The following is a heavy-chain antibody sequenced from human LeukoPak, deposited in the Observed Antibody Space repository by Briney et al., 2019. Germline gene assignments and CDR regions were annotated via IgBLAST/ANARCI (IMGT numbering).Heavy chain of an antibody. CDR2: IRYDGSNK. V-gene: IGHV3-30*02. J-gene: IGHJ4*02. CDR3: AKGGYSSSNPYFDY. Sequence: GGSLRLSCAASGFTFSSYGMHWVRQAPGKGLEWVAFIRYDGSNKYYADSVKGRFTISRDNSKNTLYLQMNSLRAEDTAVYYCAKGGYSSSNPYFDYWGQGTLVTVSS. D-gene: IGHD6-6*01. CDR1: GFTFSSYG.